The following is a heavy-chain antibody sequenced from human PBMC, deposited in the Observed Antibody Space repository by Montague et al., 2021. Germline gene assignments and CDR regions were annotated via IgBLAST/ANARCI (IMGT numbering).Heavy chain of an antibody. Sequence: SLRLSCAASGFTFSDYCMSWIRKAPGKGLVWVSYINTIGSTIYYADSVKGRFTISRDNAKNSLYLQMNGLRAEVTAVYFCARIRKGADYWGQGALVTVSS. CDR2: INTIGSTI. CDR1: GFTFSDYC. J-gene: IGHJ4*02. D-gene: IGHD3-16*01. V-gene: IGHV3-11*01. CDR3: ARIRKGADY.